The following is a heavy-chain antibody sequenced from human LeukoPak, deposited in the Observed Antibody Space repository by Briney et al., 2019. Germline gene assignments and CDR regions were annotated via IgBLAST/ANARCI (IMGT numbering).Heavy chain of an antibody. CDR2: INPGDSDT. V-gene: IGHV5-51*01. D-gene: IGHD3-10*01. J-gene: IGHJ5*02. CDR1: GYSFTSSW. Sequence: GESLKISCQASGYSFTSSWTGWARQMPGKGLEWMAIINPGDSDTRYSPSFQGQVTISADKSISTVYLQWGSLKASDTAMYYCARQPGAGWFDPWGQGTLVTVSS. CDR3: ARQPGAGWFDP.